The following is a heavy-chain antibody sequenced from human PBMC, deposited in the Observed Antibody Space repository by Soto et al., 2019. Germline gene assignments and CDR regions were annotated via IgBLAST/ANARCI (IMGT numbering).Heavy chain of an antibody. D-gene: IGHD3-10*01. CDR1: VDSISTYY. V-gene: IGHV4-4*07. Sequence: SETLSLTCTVSVDSISTYYWSWIRRPAGKGLEWIGRIDASGNTNYNPSLKSRVTMSADTSKKQFSLKLTSVTAADTAVYYCARLHYPYDAFDLWGQGTMVTVSS. CDR3: ARLHYPYDAFDL. CDR2: IDASGNT. J-gene: IGHJ3*01.